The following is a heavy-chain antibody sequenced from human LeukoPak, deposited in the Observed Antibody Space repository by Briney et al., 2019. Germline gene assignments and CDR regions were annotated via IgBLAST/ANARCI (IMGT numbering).Heavy chain of an antibody. V-gene: IGHV1-69*04. CDR1: GGTFSSYA. D-gene: IGHD3-22*01. CDR2: IIPILGIA. J-gene: IGHJ4*02. Sequence: SVKVSCTASGGTFSSYAISWVRQAPGQGLEWMGRIIPILGIANYAQKFQGRVTITADKSTSTAYMELSSLRSEDTAVYYCARQGDLYYDSSGTDWGQGTLVTVSS. CDR3: ARQGDLYYDSSGTD.